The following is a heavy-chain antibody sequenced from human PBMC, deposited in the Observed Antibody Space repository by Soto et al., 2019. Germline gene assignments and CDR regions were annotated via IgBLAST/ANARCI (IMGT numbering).Heavy chain of an antibody. CDR1: GFTFSNYA. J-gene: IGHJ4*02. Sequence: EVQLLESGGGLVQPGGSLRLSCAASGFTFSNYAMSWVRQAPGKGLEWVSAISGSGGSTYYADSVKGRFTISRDKSKNTLYLQMNSLRAEDTAVYYCGNGPNWNYGDYWGQGTLVSVSS. CDR3: GNGPNWNYGDY. V-gene: IGHV3-23*01. D-gene: IGHD1-7*01. CDR2: ISGSGGST.